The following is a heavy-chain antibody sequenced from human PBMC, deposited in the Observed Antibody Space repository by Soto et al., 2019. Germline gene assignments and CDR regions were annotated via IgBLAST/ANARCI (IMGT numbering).Heavy chain of an antibody. V-gene: IGHV4-34*01. Sequence: QVHLQQWGAGLLKPSETLSLNCAVYGWSFSGYYWGWIRQPPGKGLAWIGAINHSGSTNYNPSLKRLVTISVDTSKNQFALKLSSVTAADTAVYYCARVYPYGSGSYLRRPWFDPWGQGTLVTVSS. CDR2: INHSGST. D-gene: IGHD3-10*01. CDR3: ARVYPYGSGSYLRRPWFDP. J-gene: IGHJ5*02. CDR1: GWSFSGYY.